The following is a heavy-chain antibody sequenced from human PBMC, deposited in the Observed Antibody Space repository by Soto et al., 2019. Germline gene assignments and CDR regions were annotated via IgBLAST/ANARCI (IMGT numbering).Heavy chain of an antibody. D-gene: IGHD2-15*01. CDR3: ASATVVAATFDF. V-gene: IGHV3-21*01. CDR2: ISSGSSNI. J-gene: IGHJ4*02. CDR1: GFAFRGYN. Sequence: EVQLVESGGGLVKPGGSLTLSCVASGFAFRGYNMNWVRQAPGKGLEWVASISSGSSNIYYADSVKGRFTISRDNAKNSLFLQMDSLRAEDSAVYYCASATVVAATFDFWGQGTLVTVSS.